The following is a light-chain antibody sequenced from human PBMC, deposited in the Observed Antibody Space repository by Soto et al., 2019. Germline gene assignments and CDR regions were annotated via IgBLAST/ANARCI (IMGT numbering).Light chain of an antibody. Sequence: EILMKQSPDTLSVSPGESATLSCRASQRVYSNLAWYQQRPGQAPRLLIYGASTRATGVPARFSGRGSGTEFTLTISILQSEDFAVYDCQQYTNWPPNTFGQGTRLEN. CDR3: QQYTNWPPNT. J-gene: IGKJ5*01. V-gene: IGKV3-15*01. CDR2: GAS. CDR1: QRVYSN.